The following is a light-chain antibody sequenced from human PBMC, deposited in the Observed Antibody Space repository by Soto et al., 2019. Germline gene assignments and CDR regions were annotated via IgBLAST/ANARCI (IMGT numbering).Light chain of an antibody. V-gene: IGKV3-15*01. J-gene: IGKJ5*01. CDR1: NDINKW. CDR3: QQYSNWPPFT. CDR2: DTS. Sequence: MTQTPSSVSASVGDRVTSTCRASNDINKWLAWYQQKPGQDPRILIYDTSTRATGIPARFSGSGSGTEFTLTISSLQSADSAVYYCQQYSNWPPFTFGQGTRLEIK.